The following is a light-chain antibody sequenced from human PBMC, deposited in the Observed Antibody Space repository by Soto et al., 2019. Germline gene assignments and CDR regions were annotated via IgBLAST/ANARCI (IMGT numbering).Light chain of an antibody. Sequence: QSVLTQTPSVSGAPGQRVTISCTGSSSNIGAGYDIHWYQQLPGTAPKLLIYGDKNRPSGVPDRFSGSRSGTSAFLAITGLQAEDEADYYCQSYDSSLREVFGTGTKLTVL. CDR1: SSNIGAGYD. J-gene: IGLJ1*01. CDR2: GDK. CDR3: QSYDSSLREV. V-gene: IGLV1-40*01.